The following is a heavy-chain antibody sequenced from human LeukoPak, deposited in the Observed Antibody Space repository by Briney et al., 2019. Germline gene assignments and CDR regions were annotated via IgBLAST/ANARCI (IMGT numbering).Heavy chain of an antibody. J-gene: IGHJ6*03. Sequence: PSDTLSLTCTVSGASISSYYWRWIRKPPGKGLEWIGYIYYIGSTNYNPSLKSRVTISVDTSKNQFSLNLSSVTAADTAIYYCARRYSGYDYGYYKDVWGKGTTVTISS. D-gene: IGHD5-12*01. CDR1: GASISSYY. CDR3: ARRYSGYDYGYYKDV. CDR2: IYYIGST. V-gene: IGHV4-59*07.